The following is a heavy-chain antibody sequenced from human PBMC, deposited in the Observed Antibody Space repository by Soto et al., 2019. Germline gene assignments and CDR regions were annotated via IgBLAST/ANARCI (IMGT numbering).Heavy chain of an antibody. D-gene: IGHD6-13*01. V-gene: IGHV2-5*02. CDR2: IYWDDDK. CDR3: AHVYWAASGTRYYFEH. CDR1: GFSFSTGAVG. Sequence: QITLTESGPTLVKPTQTLTLTCTFSGFSFSTGAVGVGWIRQPPGEALEFLALIYWDDDKRYRPSLKNKITITKDTSRNQLVLTMTDLDPEDTATYYCAHVYWAASGTRYYFEHWGQGTLVTVSS. J-gene: IGHJ4*02.